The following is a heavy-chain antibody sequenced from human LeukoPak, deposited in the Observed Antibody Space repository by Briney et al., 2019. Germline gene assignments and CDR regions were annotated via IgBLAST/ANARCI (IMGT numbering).Heavy chain of an antibody. CDR1: GFTVGDYA. Sequence: GGSLRLSCTASGFTVGDYAMSWFRQAPGKVLEGVGFIRSKAYGGTTEYAASVKGRFTISRDDSKSIAYLQMNSLKTEDTAVYYCTRDIVVVVAAFDYWGQGTLVTVSS. CDR3: TRDIVVVVAAFDY. V-gene: IGHV3-49*03. CDR2: IRSKAYGGTT. D-gene: IGHD2-15*01. J-gene: IGHJ4*02.